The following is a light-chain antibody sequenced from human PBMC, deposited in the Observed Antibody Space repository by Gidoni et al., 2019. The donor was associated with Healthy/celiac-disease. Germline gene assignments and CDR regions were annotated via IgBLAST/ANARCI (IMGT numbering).Light chain of an antibody. CDR3: QQYGSSPRYT. V-gene: IGKV3-20*01. CDR2: GAS. J-gene: IGKJ2*01. CDR1: QSVSSSY. Sequence: IVLTQSPGTLSLSPGERATLSCRARQSVSSSYLAWYQQTPGPAPRLLIYGASSRATGIPDRFSGSGSGTDFTLTISRLEPEDFAVYYCQQYGSSPRYTFGQGTQLEIK.